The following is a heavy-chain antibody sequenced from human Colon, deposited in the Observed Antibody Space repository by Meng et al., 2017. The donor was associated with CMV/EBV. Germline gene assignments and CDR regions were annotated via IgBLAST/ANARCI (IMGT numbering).Heavy chain of an antibody. V-gene: IGHV3-53*01. Sequence: GESLKISCAASGFSVSSKYMTWVRQAPGKGLEWVSAIYNDDSAHYADSVKGRFTISRDSSKNTLYLQMISLRADDTAVYYCAPPTLPDVTYWGPGALVTVSS. CDR1: GFSVSSKY. CDR2: IYNDDSA. D-gene: IGHD5-24*01. J-gene: IGHJ4*02. CDR3: APPTLPDVTY.